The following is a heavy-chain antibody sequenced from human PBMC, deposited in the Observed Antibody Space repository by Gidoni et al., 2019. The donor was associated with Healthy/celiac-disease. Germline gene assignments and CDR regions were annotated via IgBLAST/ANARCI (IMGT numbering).Heavy chain of an antibody. Sequence: EVQLLESGGGLVQPGWSLRLSCAASGFTFSTDSMHWVRQAAGEGLVWVSRINYDGRRTSYADSVRGRFSVSRDNAKNTLYLQMNSLRAEDTALYYCARLANFYCGVDVWGQGTTVTVSS. CDR3: ARLANFYCGVDV. CDR2: INYDGRRT. V-gene: IGHV3-74*01. J-gene: IGHJ6*02. CDR1: GFTFSTDS.